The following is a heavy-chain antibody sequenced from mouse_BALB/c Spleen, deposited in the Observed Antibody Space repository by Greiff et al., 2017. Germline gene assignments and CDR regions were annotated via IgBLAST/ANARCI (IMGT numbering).Heavy chain of an antibody. J-gene: IGHJ1*01. CDR2: IYPGDGDT. CDR1: GYAFSSYW. V-gene: IGHV1-80*01. CDR3: ARNLNYYGSSYEGYWYFDV. D-gene: IGHD1-1*01. Sequence: VQLQQSGAELVRPGSSVKISCKASGYAFSSYWMNWVKQRPGQGLEWIGQIYPGDGDTNYNGKFKGKATLTADKSSSTAYMQLSSLTSEDSAVYFCARNLNYYGSSYEGYWYFDVWGAGTTVTVSS.